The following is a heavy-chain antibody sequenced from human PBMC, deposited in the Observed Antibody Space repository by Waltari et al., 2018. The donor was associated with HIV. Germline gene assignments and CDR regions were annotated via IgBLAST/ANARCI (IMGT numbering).Heavy chain of an antibody. J-gene: IGHJ1*01. CDR1: GFTFSSYA. V-gene: IGHV3-23*01. CDR2: ISGSGGST. CDR3: AKDVPPDYYDSSEGYFQH. Sequence: EVQLLESGGGLVQPGGSLRLSCAASGFTFSSYAMSWVRQAPGKGLEGVSAISGSGGSTYDSDSVKGRFTISRDNSKNTLYLQRNSLRAEDTAVYYCAKDVPPDYYDSSEGYFQHWGQGTLVTVSS. D-gene: IGHD3-22*01.